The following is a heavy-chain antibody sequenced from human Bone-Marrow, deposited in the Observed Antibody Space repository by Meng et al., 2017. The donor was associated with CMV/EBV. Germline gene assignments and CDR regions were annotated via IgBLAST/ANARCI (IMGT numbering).Heavy chain of an antibody. J-gene: IGHJ4*02. V-gene: IGHV4-34*01. CDR1: GGSFSGYY. D-gene: IGHD1-26*01. CDR3: AREGATARDFDY. Sequence: SETLSLTCTVYGGSFSGYYWSWIRQPPGKGLEWIGEINHSGSTNYNPSLKSRVTISVDTSKNQFSLKLSSVTAADTAVYYCAREGATARDFDYWGQRTLVTVSS. CDR2: INHSGST.